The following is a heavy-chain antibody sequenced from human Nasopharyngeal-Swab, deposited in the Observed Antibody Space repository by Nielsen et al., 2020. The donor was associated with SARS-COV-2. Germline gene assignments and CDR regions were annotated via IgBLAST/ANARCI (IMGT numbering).Heavy chain of an antibody. D-gene: IGHD6-13*01. CDR2: IYYSGST. J-gene: IGHJ5*02. V-gene: IGHV4-39*07. CDR3: ARLYSSSWYKYNWFDP. Sequence: VRQMPGKGLEWIGSIYYSGSTYYNPSLKSRVAISVDTSKNQFSLKLSSVTAADTAVYYCARLYSSSWYKYNWFDPWGQGTLVTVSS.